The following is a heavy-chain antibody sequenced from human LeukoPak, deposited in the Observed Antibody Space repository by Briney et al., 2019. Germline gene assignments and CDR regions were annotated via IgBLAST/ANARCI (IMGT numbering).Heavy chain of an antibody. Sequence: SETLSLTCAVYGGSFSGYYWSWIRHPPGKGLEWIGEINHSGSTNYNPSLKSRVNISVDTSKNQFSLKLSSVTAADTAVYYCARDQRRGWFGELLPYNWFDHWGQGTLVTVSS. D-gene: IGHD3-10*01. V-gene: IGHV4-34*01. CDR1: GGSFSGYY. CDR2: INHSGST. J-gene: IGHJ5*02. CDR3: ARDQRRGWFGELLPYNWFDH.